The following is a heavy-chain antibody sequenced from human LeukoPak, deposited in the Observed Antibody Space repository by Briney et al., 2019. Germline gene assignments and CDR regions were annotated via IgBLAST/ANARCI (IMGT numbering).Heavy chain of an antibody. V-gene: IGHV3-23*01. D-gene: IGHD2-2*01. J-gene: IGHJ4*02. CDR3: ASAGSTLSYFDC. CDR2: ISASDTST. CDR1: GFTFSTFA. Sequence: GGSLRLSCAASGFTFSTFAMSWVRQAPGKGLEWVSAISASDTSTYYADSVKGRFTISRDNSKNTLYLQMNSLRAEERAVYYFASAGSTLSYFDCWGEGTLVTVSS.